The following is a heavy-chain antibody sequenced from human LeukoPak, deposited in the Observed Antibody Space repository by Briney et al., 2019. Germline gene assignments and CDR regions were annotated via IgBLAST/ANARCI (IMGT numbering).Heavy chain of an antibody. CDR3: ARSTVPKHYDFWSGYYTSYYYYMDV. CDR1: GGTFSSYA. Sequence: ASVTVSCKASGGTFSSYAISWVRQAPGQGLEWMGGIIPIFGTANYAQKFQGRVTITTDESTSTAYTELSSLRSEDTAVYYCARSTVPKHYDFWSGYYTSYYYYMDVWGKGTTVTVSS. V-gene: IGHV1-69*05. D-gene: IGHD3-3*01. CDR2: IIPIFGTA. J-gene: IGHJ6*03.